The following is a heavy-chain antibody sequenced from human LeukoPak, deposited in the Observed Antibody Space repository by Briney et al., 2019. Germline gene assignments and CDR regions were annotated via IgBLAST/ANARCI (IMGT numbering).Heavy chain of an antibody. CDR3: ARDRSGEGFGEFYNWFDP. CDR1: GGSISSGGYY. V-gene: IGHV4-31*03. Sequence: SQTLSLTCTVSGGSISSGGYYWGWIRQHPGKGLEWIGYIYCSGSTYYNPSLKSRVTISVDTSKNQFSLKLSSVTAADTAVYYCARDRSGEGFGEFYNWFDPWGQGTLVTVSS. J-gene: IGHJ5*02. D-gene: IGHD3-10*01. CDR2: IYCSGST.